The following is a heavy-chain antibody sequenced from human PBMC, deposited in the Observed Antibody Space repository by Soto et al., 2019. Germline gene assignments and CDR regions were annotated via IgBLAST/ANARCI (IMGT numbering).Heavy chain of an antibody. CDR3: ARAPPRQLVSNNWLDP. V-gene: IGHV4-34*01. CDR2: INHSGST. J-gene: IGHJ5*02. D-gene: IGHD6-6*01. CDR1: GGSFSGYY. Sequence: PSETLSLTCAVYGGSFSGYYWSWIRQPPGKGLEWIGEINHSGSTNYNPSLKSRVTISVDTSKNQFSLKLSSVTAADTAVYYCARAPPRQLVSNNWLDPWGQGTLVTVSS.